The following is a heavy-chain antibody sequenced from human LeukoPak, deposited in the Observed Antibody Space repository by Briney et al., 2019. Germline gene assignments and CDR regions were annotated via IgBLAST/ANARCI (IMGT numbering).Heavy chain of an antibody. CDR3: ARHPRLRGAFDI. J-gene: IGHJ3*02. CDR1: GGSISSYY. Sequence: SETLSLTCTVSGGSISSYYWNWIRQPAGKGLEWIGRIYSSGSTNYNPSLKSRVTMSVDTSKNQFSLKLSSVTAADTAVYYCARHPRLRGAFDIWGQGTMVTVSS. CDR2: IYSSGST. V-gene: IGHV4-4*07.